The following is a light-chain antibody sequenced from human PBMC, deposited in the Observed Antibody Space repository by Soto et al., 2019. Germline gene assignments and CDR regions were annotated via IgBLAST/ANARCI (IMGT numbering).Light chain of an antibody. J-gene: IGKJ4*01. CDR3: QQYFGYPIA. Sequence: IQMTQSPSTLSASTGDRVTITCRASQHISSSLAWYQQKPGKAPNLLIYAASTFQSGVPSRFNGSGSGADFTLTINCLQSEDFATYYCQQYFGYPIAFGGGTKV. CDR2: AAS. V-gene: IGKV1-8*01. CDR1: QHISSS.